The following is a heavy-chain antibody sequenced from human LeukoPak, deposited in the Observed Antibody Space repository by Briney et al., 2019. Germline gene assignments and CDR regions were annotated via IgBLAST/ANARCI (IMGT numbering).Heavy chain of an antibody. CDR3: ARRRDGYNFDY. Sequence: SETLSLTCTVSGGSINNYYWSWIRQPPGKGLEWIGSIYYSGSTNYDPSHKSRVTISVDTSKNQFSLKLSSVTAADTAVYYCARRRDGYNFDYWGQGTLVTVSS. D-gene: IGHD5-24*01. V-gene: IGHV4-59*13. CDR1: GGSINNYY. CDR2: IYYSGST. J-gene: IGHJ4*02.